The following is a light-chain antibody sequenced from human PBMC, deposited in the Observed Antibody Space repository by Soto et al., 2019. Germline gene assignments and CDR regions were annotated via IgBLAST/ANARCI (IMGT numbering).Light chain of an antibody. Sequence: EIMMTQSPATLSVSPGERAPHSCWASQSVSSNLAWYQQKPGQAPRLLIYGASTRATGIPARFSGSGSGTEFTLTISSLQPDDFATYYCQQNNNYPWTFGQGTKVDIK. CDR1: QSVSSN. J-gene: IGKJ1*01. V-gene: IGKV3-15*01. CDR3: QQNNNYPWT. CDR2: GAS.